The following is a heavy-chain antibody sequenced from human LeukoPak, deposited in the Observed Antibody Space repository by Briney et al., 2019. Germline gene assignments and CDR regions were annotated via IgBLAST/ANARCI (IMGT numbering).Heavy chain of an antibody. CDR3: ARAPNHCTNGVCYTRRVDY. CDR2: MNPNSGNT. CDR1: GGTFSSYD. J-gene: IGHJ4*02. D-gene: IGHD2-8*01. Sequence: ASVKVSCKASGGTFSSYDINWVRQAPGQGLEWMGWMNPNSGNTGYAQKFQVRVTITRNTSISTAYMELSSLRSEDTAVYYCARAPNHCTNGVCYTRRVDYWGQGTLVTVSS. V-gene: IGHV1-8*03.